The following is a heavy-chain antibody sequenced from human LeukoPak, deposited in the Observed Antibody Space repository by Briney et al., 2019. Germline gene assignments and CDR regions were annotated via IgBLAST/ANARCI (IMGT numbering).Heavy chain of an antibody. Sequence: GESLKISCKGSGYSLTSYWIGWVRQMPGKGLEWMGIIYPGDSDTRYSPSFQGQVTISADKSISTAYLQWSSLKASDTAIYYCASGRTYCGGDCQNDAFDIWGQGTMVTVSS. V-gene: IGHV5-51*01. CDR3: ASGRTYCGGDCQNDAFDI. D-gene: IGHD2-21*02. CDR1: GYSLTSYW. CDR2: IYPGDSDT. J-gene: IGHJ3*02.